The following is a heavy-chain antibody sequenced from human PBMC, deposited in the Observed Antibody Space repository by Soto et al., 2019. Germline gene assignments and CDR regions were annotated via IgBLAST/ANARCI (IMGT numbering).Heavy chain of an antibody. CDR1: GGSISSGGYY. D-gene: IGHD6-19*01. J-gene: IGHJ6*02. CDR3: ARARYSSGWPTERYYYYGMDV. V-gene: IGHV4-31*03. CDR2: IYYSGST. Sequence: QVQLQESGPGLVKPSQTLSLTCTVSGGSISSGGYYWSWIRQHPGKGLEWIGYIYYSGSTYYNPSLKSRVTISVDTSKNQFSLKLSSVTAADTAVYYCARARYSSGWPTERYYYYGMDVWGQGTTVTVSS.